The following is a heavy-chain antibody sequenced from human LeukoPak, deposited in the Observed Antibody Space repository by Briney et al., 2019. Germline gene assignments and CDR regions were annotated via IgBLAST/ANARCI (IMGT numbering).Heavy chain of an antibody. J-gene: IGHJ5*02. V-gene: IGHV3-21*01. CDR2: ISSSSSSI. CDR3: ARDFPGFDP. CDR1: GFTFSSYS. Sequence: PRGSLRLSSAASGFTFSSYSMNWVRQAPGKGLEWVSSISSSSSSIYYADSVKGRFTISRDNAKNSLYLQMNSLRAEDTAVYYCARDFPGFDPWGQGTLVTVSS.